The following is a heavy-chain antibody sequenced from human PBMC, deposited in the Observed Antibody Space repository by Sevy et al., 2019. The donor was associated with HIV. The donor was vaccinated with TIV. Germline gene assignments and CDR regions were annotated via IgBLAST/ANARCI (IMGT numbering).Heavy chain of an antibody. J-gene: IGHJ4*02. CDR3: AREGCTQPHDY. Sequence: GGSLRLSCAASGFTFAKYSMSWLRQAPGKGLEWVSTFSFGCGRINYADSVKGRFTISRDDSKNTLYLQMHSLRAEDTATYFCAREGCTQPHDYWGQGTLVTVSS. CDR2: FSFGCGRI. CDR1: GFTFAKYS. V-gene: IGHV3-23*01.